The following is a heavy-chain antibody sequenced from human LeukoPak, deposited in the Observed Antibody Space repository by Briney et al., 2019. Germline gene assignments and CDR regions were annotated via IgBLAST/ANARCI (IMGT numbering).Heavy chain of an antibody. CDR1: GGSFSGYY. Sequence: SETLSLTCAVYGGSFSGYYWSWIRQPPGKGLEWIGEINHSGSTNYNPSLKSRVTISVDTSKNQFSLKLSSVTAADAAVYYCARGLSTRSVNWGQGTLVTVSS. V-gene: IGHV4-34*01. J-gene: IGHJ4*02. D-gene: IGHD4-11*01. CDR3: ARGLSTRSVN. CDR2: INHSGST.